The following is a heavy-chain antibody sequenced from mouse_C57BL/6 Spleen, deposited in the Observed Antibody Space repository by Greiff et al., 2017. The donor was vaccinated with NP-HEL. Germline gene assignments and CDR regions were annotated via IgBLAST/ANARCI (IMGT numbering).Heavy chain of an antibody. V-gene: IGHV1-66*01. D-gene: IGHD2-4*01. CDR3: AGGDYAWFAY. Sequence: VQLQQSGPELVKPGASVKISCKASGYSFTSYYIHWVKQRPGQGLEWIGWIYPGSGNTKYNEKFKGKATLTADTSSSTAYMQLSSLTSEDSAVYYCAGGDYAWFAYWGQGTLVTVSA. CDR2: IYPGSGNT. J-gene: IGHJ3*01. CDR1: GYSFTSYY.